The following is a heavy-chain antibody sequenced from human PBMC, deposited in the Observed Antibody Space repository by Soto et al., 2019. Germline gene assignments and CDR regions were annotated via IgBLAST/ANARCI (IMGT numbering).Heavy chain of an antibody. J-gene: IGHJ4*02. CDR2: MYYSGST. CDR3: ARDLGYCSNGVCYRGGYFDH. V-gene: IGHV4-59*01. Sequence: QVQLQESGPGLVKPSETLSLTCTVSGGSISTYYWSWIRQPPGKGLEWIGYMYYSGSTNYNPSLQSRVTIPVDPSKNRFSLKLSSVTAADTAVYYCARDLGYCSNGVCYRGGYFDHWGQGTLVTVSS. D-gene: IGHD2-8*01. CDR1: GGSISTYY.